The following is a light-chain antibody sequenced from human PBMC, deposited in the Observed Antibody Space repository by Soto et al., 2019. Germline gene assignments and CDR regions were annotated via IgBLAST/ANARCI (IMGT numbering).Light chain of an antibody. CDR2: DVS. Sequence: QSVLTQPASVSGSRGQSITISCTGTSSDVGGYNYVSWYQQHPGKAPKLMIYDVSNRPSGVSNRFSGSKSGNTASLTISGLQAEDEADYYCSSYTSSSTLGVFGTGTKLTVL. CDR3: SSYTSSSTLGV. CDR1: SSDVGGYNY. V-gene: IGLV2-14*01. J-gene: IGLJ1*01.